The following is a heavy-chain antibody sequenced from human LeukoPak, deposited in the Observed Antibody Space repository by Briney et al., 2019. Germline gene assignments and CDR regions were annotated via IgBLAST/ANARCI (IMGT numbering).Heavy chain of an antibody. Sequence: GESLKSSCTGSASGSTSYWIGWVRRLPPKGGGWRGIIFPVAAITSSSPSLQGRVTISADTSNSPSYLQWSSLTAADTAMYYCARHGSLSSSDPYYYYYYMDVWGKGTTVTVSS. CDR2: IFPVAAIT. D-gene: IGHD6-6*01. V-gene: IGHV5-51*01. CDR3: ARHGSLSSSDPYYYYYYMDV. J-gene: IGHJ6*03. CDR1: ASGSTSYW.